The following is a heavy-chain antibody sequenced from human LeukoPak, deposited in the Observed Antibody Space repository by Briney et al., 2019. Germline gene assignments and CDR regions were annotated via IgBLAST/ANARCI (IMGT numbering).Heavy chain of an antibody. CDR3: ARPTIFGVVPGDAFDI. CDR2: IYRSGRT. V-gene: IGHV4-38-2*01. D-gene: IGHD3-3*01. CDR1: GYSISSGHY. J-gene: IGHJ3*02. Sequence: SETLSLTCAVSGYSISSGHYWGWIRQPPGKGLEWIGRIYRSGRTYYNPSLKSRVTISVDTSKNQFSLKLSSVTAADTAVYYCARPTIFGVVPGDAFDIWGQGTMVTVSS.